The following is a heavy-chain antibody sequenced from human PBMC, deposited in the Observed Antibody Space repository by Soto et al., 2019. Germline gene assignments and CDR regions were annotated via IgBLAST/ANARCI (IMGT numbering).Heavy chain of an antibody. J-gene: IGHJ6*02. CDR1: GFNFTSSA. V-gene: IGHV1-58*01. CDR2: ILVGSGNT. CDR3: AAKSPTAQQLAPPGRYYYYYYGMDV. D-gene: IGHD6-13*01. Sequence: ASVKVSCKASGFNFTSSAVQWVRQARGQRLEWIGWILVGSGNTNYAQKFQERVTITRDMSTSTAYMELRSLRSEDTAVYYCAAKSPTAQQLAPPGRYYYYYYGMDVWGQGTTVTVSS.